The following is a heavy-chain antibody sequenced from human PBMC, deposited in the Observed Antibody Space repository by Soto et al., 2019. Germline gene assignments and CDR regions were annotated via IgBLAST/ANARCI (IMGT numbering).Heavy chain of an antibody. CDR3: AGDSSSTGGYNWFDP. Sequence: SETLSLTCTVSGGSISSYYWSWIRQPPGKGLEWIGYIYYSGSTNYNPSLKSRVTISVDTSKNQFSLKLSSVTAADTAVYYCAGDSSSTGGYNWFDPWGQGTLVTVSS. CDR1: GGSISSYY. CDR2: IYYSGST. J-gene: IGHJ5*02. V-gene: IGHV4-59*01. D-gene: IGHD6-6*01.